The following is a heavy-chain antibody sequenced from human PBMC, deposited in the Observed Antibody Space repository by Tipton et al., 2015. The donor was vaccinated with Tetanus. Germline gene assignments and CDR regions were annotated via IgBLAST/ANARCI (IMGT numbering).Heavy chain of an antibody. CDR1: GFGFSSYL. CDR2: ISGSGGTT. V-gene: IGHV3-23*01. Sequence: SLRLSCAASGFGFSSYLMSWIRQAPGKGLEWVSGISGSGGTTYYADSVKGRFSISRDNSKNTVSVQMNSLRAEDTAVYFCARRSLTNYGLDVWGQGTPVTVSS. J-gene: IGHJ6*02. D-gene: IGHD1-1*01. CDR3: ARRSLTNYGLDV.